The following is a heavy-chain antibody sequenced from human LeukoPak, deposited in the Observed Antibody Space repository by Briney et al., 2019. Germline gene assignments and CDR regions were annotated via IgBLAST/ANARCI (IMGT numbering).Heavy chain of an antibody. V-gene: IGHV4-39*01. Sequence: SETLSLTCTVSGGSISSSSYYWGWIRQPPGKGLEWIGSIYYSGSTYYNPSLKSRVTISVDTSKNQFSLKLSSVTAADTAVYYCASQVYRWELLNPFLDYWGQGTLVTVSS. CDR3: ASQVYRWELLNPFLDY. CDR2: IYYSGST. CDR1: GGSISSSSYY. D-gene: IGHD1-26*01. J-gene: IGHJ4*02.